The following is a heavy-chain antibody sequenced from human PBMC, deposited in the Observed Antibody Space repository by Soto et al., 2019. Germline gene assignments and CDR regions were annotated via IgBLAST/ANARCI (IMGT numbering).Heavy chain of an antibody. CDR1: GYTFTSYD. J-gene: IGHJ6*02. CDR2: MNPNSGNT. CDR3: ARDYSCSWSFPYYYYYYGMDV. D-gene: IGHD6-13*01. Sequence: AAVKVSCKASGYTFTSYDINWVRQATGQGLEWMGWMNPNSGNTGYAQKFQGRVTMTRNTSISTAYMELSSLRSEDTAVYYCARDYSCSWSFPYYYYYYGMDVWGQGTTVTVSS. V-gene: IGHV1-8*01.